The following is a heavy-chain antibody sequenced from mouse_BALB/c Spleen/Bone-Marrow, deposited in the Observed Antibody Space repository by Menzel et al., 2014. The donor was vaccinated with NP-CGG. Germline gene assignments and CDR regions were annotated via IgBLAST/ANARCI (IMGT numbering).Heavy chain of an antibody. D-gene: IGHD1-1*02. CDR1: GFSLNSHD. V-gene: IGHV5-6-5*01. Sequence: EESGGRLVTPGGSLTLTCTVSGFSLNSHDMTWVRQAPGEGLEWIGSISVSDGSFYANWAKGRVTISKXSTTVTLKMTSLTTEDTATYFCARGGGSFNLWGQGTLVTVS. CDR3: ARGGGSFNL. J-gene: IGHJ3*02. CDR2: ISVSDGS.